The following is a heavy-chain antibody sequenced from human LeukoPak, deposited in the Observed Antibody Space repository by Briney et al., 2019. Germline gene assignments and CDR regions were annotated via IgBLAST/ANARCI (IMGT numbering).Heavy chain of an antibody. CDR1: GGTFSSYA. V-gene: IGHV1-69*05. D-gene: IGHD3-22*01. J-gene: IGHJ4*02. CDR2: IIPIFGTA. CDR3: ARDSRGYYYDSSGHFDY. Sequence: SVKVSCKASGGTFSSYAISWVRQAPGQGLEWMGGIIPIFGTANYAQKFQGRVTITTDESTSTAYMELSSLRSEDTDVYYCARDSRGYYYDSSGHFDYWGQGTLVTVSS.